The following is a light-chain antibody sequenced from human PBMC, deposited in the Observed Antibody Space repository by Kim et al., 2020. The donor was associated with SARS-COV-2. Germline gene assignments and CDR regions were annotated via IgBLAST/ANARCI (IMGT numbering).Light chain of an antibody. CDR1: QSVSSN. V-gene: IGKV3-15*01. Sequence: EIVMTQSPATLSGSPGERATLSCRASQSVSSNLAWYQQKPGQAPRLLIYDASTRATTIPARFSGSGSGTEFTLTISSLQSEDFAVYYCQQCNNWPLTFGGGTKVDIK. J-gene: IGKJ4*01. CDR3: QQCNNWPLT. CDR2: DAS.